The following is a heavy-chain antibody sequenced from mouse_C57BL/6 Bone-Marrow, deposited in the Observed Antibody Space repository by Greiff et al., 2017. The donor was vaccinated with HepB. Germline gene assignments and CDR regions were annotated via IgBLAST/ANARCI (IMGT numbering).Heavy chain of an antibody. CDR2: ISSGGSYT. J-gene: IGHJ2*01. CDR3: ARRDGYYGP. CDR1: GFTFSSYG. Sequence: EVKLMESGGDLVKPGGSLKLSCAASGFTFSSYGMSWVRQTPDKRLEWVATISSGGSYTYYPDSVKGRFTISRDNAKNTLYLQMSSLKSEDTAMYYCARRDGYYGPRGQGTTLTVSS. V-gene: IGHV5-6*02. D-gene: IGHD2-3*01.